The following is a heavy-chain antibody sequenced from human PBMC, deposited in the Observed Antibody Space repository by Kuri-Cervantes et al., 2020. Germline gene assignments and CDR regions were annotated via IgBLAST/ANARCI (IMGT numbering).Heavy chain of an antibody. CDR3: AKDIDRVAAAGRGAFDI. J-gene: IGHJ3*02. CDR1: GFTFSSYW. V-gene: IGHV3-74*01. Sequence: GESLKISCAASGFTFSSYWMHWVRQAPGKGLVWVSRINSDGSSTSYADSVKGRFTISRDNAKNSLYLQMNSLRAEDTALYYCAKDIDRVAAAGRGAFDIWGQGTMVTVSS. CDR2: INSDGSST. D-gene: IGHD6-13*01.